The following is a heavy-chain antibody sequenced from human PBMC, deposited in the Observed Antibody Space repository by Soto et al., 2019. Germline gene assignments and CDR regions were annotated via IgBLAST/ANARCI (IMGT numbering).Heavy chain of an antibody. CDR1: GGTFSSYT. D-gene: IGHD5-12*01. V-gene: IGHV1-69*12. Sequence: QVQLVQSGAEVKKPGSSVTVSCKASGGTFSSYTISWVRQAPGQGLEWMGGIIPIFGTANYAQKFQGRVTLTEGEFTSKAYMELSRLRSEDKAVYYCARGNHRWLQLWYFDLWGRGTLVTVSS. J-gene: IGHJ2*01. CDR3: ARGNHRWLQLWYFDL. CDR2: IIPIFGTA.